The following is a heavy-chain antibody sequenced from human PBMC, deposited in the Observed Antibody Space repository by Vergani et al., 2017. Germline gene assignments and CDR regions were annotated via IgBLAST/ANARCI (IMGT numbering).Heavy chain of an antibody. CDR2: ISGSGGST. V-gene: IGHV3-23*04. D-gene: IGHD3-22*01. CDR1: GFTFSSYG. Sequence: VQLVESGGGVVQPGRSLRLSCAASGFTFSSYGMHWVRQAPGKGLEWVSAISGSGGSTYYADSVKGRFTISRDNSKNTLYLQMNSLRAEDTAVYYCAKADSSGYYASLVDYWGQGTLVTVSS. J-gene: IGHJ4*02. CDR3: AKADSSGYYASLVDY.